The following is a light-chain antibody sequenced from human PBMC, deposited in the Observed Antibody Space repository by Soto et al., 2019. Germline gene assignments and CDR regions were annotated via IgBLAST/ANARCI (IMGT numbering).Light chain of an antibody. J-gene: IGLJ1*01. CDR2: SNN. CDR3: AAWDDSLNGYV. CDR1: SSNIGSKT. Sequence: QAVLTQPPSTSGTPGQRVTISCSGSSSNIGSKTVNWNQHLPGTAPKLLIYSNNQRPSGVPERFSGSKSGTSASLAVSGLQSEDEADYYCAAWDDSLNGYVFGTGTKLTVL. V-gene: IGLV1-44*01.